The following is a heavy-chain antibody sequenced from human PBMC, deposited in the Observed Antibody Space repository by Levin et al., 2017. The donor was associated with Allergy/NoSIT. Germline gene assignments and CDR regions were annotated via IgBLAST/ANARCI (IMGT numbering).Heavy chain of an antibody. Sequence: GESLKISCKASGYTFTGYYMHWVRQAPGQGLEWMGWINPNSGGTNYAQKFQGWVTMTRDTSISTAYMELSRLRSDDTAVYYCARDTVWYSSSSAAYYYYGMDVWGQGTTVTVSS. CDR3: ARDTVWYSSSSAAYYYYGMDV. J-gene: IGHJ6*02. V-gene: IGHV1-2*04. CDR2: INPNSGGT. D-gene: IGHD6-6*01. CDR1: GYTFTGYY.